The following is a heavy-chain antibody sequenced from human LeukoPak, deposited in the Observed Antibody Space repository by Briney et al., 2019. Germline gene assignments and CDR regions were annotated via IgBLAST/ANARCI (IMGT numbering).Heavy chain of an antibody. CDR2: ISFSGNS. Sequence: GSLRLSCAASGFTFSGYGMHWIRQPPGKGLEWIANISFSGNSYYNPSLKSRVTISVDTSKNQFSLKLSSVAAADTAVYYCARLKAAGTSYFDHWGQGTLVTVSS. V-gene: IGHV4-39*01. J-gene: IGHJ4*02. D-gene: IGHD6-13*01. CDR3: ARLKAAGTSYFDH. CDR1: GFTFSGYG.